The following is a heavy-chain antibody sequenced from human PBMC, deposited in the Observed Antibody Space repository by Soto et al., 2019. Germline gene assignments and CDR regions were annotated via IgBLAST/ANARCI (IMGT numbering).Heavy chain of an antibody. CDR1: GGSISSGGYY. J-gene: IGHJ4*02. CDR3: AVSRHDYSNFPFDY. V-gene: IGHV4-31*03. CDR2: IYYSGST. D-gene: IGHD4-4*01. Sequence: QVQLQESGPGLVKPSQTLSLTCTVSGGSISSGGYYWSWIRQHPGKGLEWIRYIYYSGSTYYNPSIKGRVTRSVDTSKSQFSLKLSSVTAVDTAVYYCAVSRHDYSNFPFDYWGQGTLVTVSS.